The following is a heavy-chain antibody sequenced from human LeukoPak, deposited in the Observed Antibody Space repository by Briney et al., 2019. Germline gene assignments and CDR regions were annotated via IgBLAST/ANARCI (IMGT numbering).Heavy chain of an antibody. J-gene: IGHJ4*02. V-gene: IGHV1-18*01. D-gene: IGHD5-24*01. CDR1: GYTFTSYG. Sequence: ASVKVSCKASGYTFTSYGISWVRQAPGQGLEWMGWISAYNGNTNYAQKLQGRVTMTTDTSTSTAYMELRSLRSDDTAVYYCARGLLVEMVTTVPEDYWGQGTLVTVSS. CDR3: ARGLLVEMVTTVPEDY. CDR2: ISAYNGNT.